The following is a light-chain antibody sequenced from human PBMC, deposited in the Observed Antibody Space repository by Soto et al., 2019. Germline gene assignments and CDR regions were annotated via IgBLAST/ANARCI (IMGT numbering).Light chain of an antibody. CDR2: WAS. V-gene: IGKV4-1*01. Sequence: DIVMTQSPDSLAVSLGERATINCKSSQSVLYSSNNKNYLAWYQQKPGQPPKLLFYWASTREPGVPDRFSGSRSGTDFTLTISSLQAEDVAVYFCQQYYRTSWTFGQGTKVEIK. CDR1: QSVLYSSNNKNY. CDR3: QQYYRTSWT. J-gene: IGKJ1*01.